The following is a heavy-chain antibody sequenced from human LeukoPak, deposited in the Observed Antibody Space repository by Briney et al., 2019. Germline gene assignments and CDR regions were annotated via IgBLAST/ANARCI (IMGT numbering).Heavy chain of an antibody. J-gene: IGHJ5*02. CDR3: ARGFIRLRRGGFDP. Sequence: SETLSLTCTVSGGSISSGDYYWSWIRQPPGKGLEWIGYIYYSGSTYYNPSLKSRVTISVDTSKNQFSLKLSSVTAADTAVYYCARGFIRLRRGGFDPWGQGTLVTVSS. V-gene: IGHV4-30-4*01. D-gene: IGHD4-17*01. CDR1: GGSISSGDYY. CDR2: IYYSGST.